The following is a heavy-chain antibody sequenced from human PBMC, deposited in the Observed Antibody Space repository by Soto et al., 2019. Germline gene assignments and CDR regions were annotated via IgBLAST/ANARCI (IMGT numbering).Heavy chain of an antibody. CDR1: GFTFSSYW. J-gene: IGHJ4*02. D-gene: IGHD6-6*01. CDR2: INSDGSST. CDR3: ARDQSSSPLDY. Sequence: PGGSLRLSCAASGFTFSSYWMHWVRQAPGKGLVWVSRINSDGSSTSYADSVKGRFTISRDNAKNTLYLQMNSMRAEDTAVYYCARDQSSSPLDYWGQGTLVTVSS. V-gene: IGHV3-74*01.